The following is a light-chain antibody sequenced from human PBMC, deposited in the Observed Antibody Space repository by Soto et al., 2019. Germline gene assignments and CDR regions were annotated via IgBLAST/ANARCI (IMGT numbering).Light chain of an antibody. CDR1: SSDVGGYNY. CDR3: SSYTSSSKGV. Sequence: QSALTQPASVSGSPGQSITISCTGTSSDVGGYNYVSWYQQHPGKAPKLMIYDVSNRPSGVSNRFSGSKSGNTASLTISELQAEDEADYYCSSYTSSSKGVFGGGTKLTVL. CDR2: DVS. V-gene: IGLV2-14*01. J-gene: IGLJ2*01.